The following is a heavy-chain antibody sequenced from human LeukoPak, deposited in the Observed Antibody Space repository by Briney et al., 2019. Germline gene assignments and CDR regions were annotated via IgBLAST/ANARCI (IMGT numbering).Heavy chain of an antibody. CDR2: ISSSSTI. Sequence: GESLRLSCAASGFTFSSYTMSWVRQAPGKGLEWISCISSSSTIYYSDSVKGRFTISRDNAKNSLYLQMESLRDEDTAVYYCARARASDYWGQGTLVTVSS. V-gene: IGHV3-48*02. CDR1: GFTFSSYT. CDR3: ARARASDY. J-gene: IGHJ4*02.